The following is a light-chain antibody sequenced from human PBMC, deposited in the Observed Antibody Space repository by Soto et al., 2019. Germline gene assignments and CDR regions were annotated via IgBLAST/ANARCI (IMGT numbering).Light chain of an antibody. CDR3: MQALRAPPT. V-gene: IGKV2-28*01. J-gene: IGKJ1*01. CDR2: LGS. CDR1: QSLLSSNGYNY. Sequence: DIVMTQSPLSLPVTPGEPASISCRSSQSLLSSNGYNYLDWYLQKPGQSPQLLIYLGSNRASGVPDRFSGSGSGTDFTLEISRVDAEDVGIYHCMQALRAPPTCGQGTKVEI.